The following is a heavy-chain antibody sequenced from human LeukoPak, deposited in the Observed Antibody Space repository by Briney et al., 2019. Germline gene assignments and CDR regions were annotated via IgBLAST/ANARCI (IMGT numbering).Heavy chain of an antibody. CDR3: ARSDSSSWYRGAGHDAFDI. CDR2: ISSSSSYI. J-gene: IGHJ3*02. Sequence: PGGSLRLSCAAPGFTFSSYSMNWVRQAPGKGLEWVSSISSSSSYIYYADSVKGRFTISRDNAKNSLYLQMNSLRAEDTAVYYCARSDSSSWYRGAGHDAFDIWGQGTMVTVSS. D-gene: IGHD6-13*01. V-gene: IGHV3-21*01. CDR1: GFTFSSYS.